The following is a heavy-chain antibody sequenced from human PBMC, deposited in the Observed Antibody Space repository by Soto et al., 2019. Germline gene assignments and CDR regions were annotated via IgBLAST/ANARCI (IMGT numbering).Heavy chain of an antibody. CDR2: ISASGGSA. CDR1: GFTFNNYA. D-gene: IGHD2-8*01. Sequence: HPGGSLRLSCAASGFTFNNYAVNWVRQAPGKGLEWVSSISASGGSAYYADSVKGRFTISRDNSKNTLYLQTNSLRVEDTALYYCAKAKTRSYADALDIWGQGTMVTVSS. J-gene: IGHJ3*02. V-gene: IGHV3-23*01. CDR3: AKAKTRSYADALDI.